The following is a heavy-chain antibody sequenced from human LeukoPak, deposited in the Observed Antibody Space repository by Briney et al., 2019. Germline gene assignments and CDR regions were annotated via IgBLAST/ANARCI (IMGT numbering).Heavy chain of an antibody. CDR1: GYNFLSYG. CDR3: ARDDRDGYYNSAAAFDI. CDR2: ISTYSEKP. D-gene: IGHD5-24*01. V-gene: IGHV1-18*01. J-gene: IGHJ3*02. Sequence: ASVRVSCTASGYNFLSYGISWVRQAPGKGLEWMGWISTYSEKPKYSLKLQGRVTVTTDTSTATVSMELRSLTSDDTAVYYCARDDRDGYYNSAAAFDIWGQGTMVTVSS.